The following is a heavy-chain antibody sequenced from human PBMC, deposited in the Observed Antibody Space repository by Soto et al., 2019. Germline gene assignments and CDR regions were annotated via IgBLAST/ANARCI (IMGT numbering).Heavy chain of an antibody. J-gene: IGHJ4*02. CDR2: IYYSGST. Sequence: SETLSLTCTVSGGSISSYYWSWIRQPPGKGLEWIGYIYYSGSTNYNPSHKSRVTISVDTSKNQFSLKLSSVTAADTAVYYCARQRAYYYGSGSYYNDYWGQGTLVTVSS. CDR1: GGSISSYY. D-gene: IGHD3-10*01. CDR3: ARQRAYYYGSGSYYNDY. V-gene: IGHV4-59*08.